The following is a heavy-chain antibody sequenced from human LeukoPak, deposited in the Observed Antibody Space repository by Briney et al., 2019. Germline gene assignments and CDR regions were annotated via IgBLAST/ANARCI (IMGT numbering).Heavy chain of an antibody. J-gene: IGHJ6*04. Sequence: PGGSLRLSCAASGFTFSSYAMHWVRQAPGKGLEWVAVISYDGSNKYYADSVKGRFTISRDNSKNTLYLQMNSLRAEDTAVYYCARDLLAAGVWGKGTTVTVSS. CDR1: GFTFSSYA. D-gene: IGHD6-13*01. CDR3: ARDLLAAGV. V-gene: IGHV3-30*04. CDR2: ISYDGSNK.